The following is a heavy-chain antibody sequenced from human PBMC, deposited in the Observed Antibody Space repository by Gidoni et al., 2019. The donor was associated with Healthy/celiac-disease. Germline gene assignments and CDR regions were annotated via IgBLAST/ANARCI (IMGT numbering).Heavy chain of an antibody. Sequence: KGLEWVAVIWYDGSNKYYADSVKGRFTISRDNSKNTLYLKMNSLRAEDTAVYYCARDVVYYGSGSTQAYYYYYMDVWGKGTTVTVSS. D-gene: IGHD3-10*01. CDR2: IWYDGSNK. J-gene: IGHJ6*03. CDR3: ARDVVYYGSGSTQAYYYYYMDV. V-gene: IGHV3-33*01.